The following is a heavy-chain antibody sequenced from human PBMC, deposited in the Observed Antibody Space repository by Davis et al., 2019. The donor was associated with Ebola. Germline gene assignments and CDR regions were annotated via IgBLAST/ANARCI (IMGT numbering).Heavy chain of an antibody. Sequence: GESLKISCKISGYIFTTYWINWVRQVPGKGLQWMGMIDPADLQINYSPTFQDHVTISIDKSIGTAYLEWSSRRASDRAISCCARQDYWGQGTLVTVSS. CDR3: ARQDY. V-gene: IGHV5-10-1*01. CDR2: IDPADLQI. CDR1: GYIFTTYW. J-gene: IGHJ4*02.